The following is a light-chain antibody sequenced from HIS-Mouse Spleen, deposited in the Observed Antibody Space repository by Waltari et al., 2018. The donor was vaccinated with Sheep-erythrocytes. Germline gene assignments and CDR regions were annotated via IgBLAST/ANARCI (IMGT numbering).Light chain of an antibody. CDR2: EVS. CDR1: SSDVGGYNY. Sequence: QSALTQPPSASGSPGQSVTIPCTGTSSDVGGYNYVSWYQQHPGKAPQLMIYEVSKRPSGVPDRFSGSKSGNTASLTVSGLQAEDEADYYCSSYAGSNNYVFGTGTKLTVL. V-gene: IGLV2-8*01. J-gene: IGLJ1*01. CDR3: SSYAGSNNYV.